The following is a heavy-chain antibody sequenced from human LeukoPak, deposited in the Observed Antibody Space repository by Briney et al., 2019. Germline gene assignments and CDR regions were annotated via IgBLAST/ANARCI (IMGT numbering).Heavy chain of an antibody. D-gene: IGHD4-23*01. Sequence: PSETLSLTCTVSGGSISSYYWSWIRQPAGKGLEWIGRIYSTGSTNQNPSLKSRVTMSVDTSKNPFSLNLRSVSSADTAVYYCARDRTYGGNSGFHYWGQGTLVTVSS. CDR3: ARDRTYGGNSGFHY. V-gene: IGHV4-4*07. J-gene: IGHJ4*02. CDR1: GGSISSYY. CDR2: IYSTGST.